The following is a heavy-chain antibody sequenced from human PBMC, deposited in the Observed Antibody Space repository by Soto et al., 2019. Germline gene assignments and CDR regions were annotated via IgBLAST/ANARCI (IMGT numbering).Heavy chain of an antibody. V-gene: IGHV3-33*01. CDR1: GLTFSNHG. D-gene: IGHD3-22*01. CDR3: TTSYYYDSSGYLDY. CDR2: IWKDGSQK. J-gene: IGHJ4*02. Sequence: PGGSLRLSCVASGLTFSNHGMHWVRQAPGKGLEWVAVIWKDGSQKFYADSVKGRFTISRDNSKNTLYLQMNSLKTEDTAVYYCTTSYYYDSSGYLDYWGQGTLVTVSS.